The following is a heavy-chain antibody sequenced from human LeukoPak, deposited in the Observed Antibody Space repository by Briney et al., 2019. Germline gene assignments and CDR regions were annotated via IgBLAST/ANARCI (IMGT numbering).Heavy chain of an antibody. Sequence: GGSLRLSCAASGFTFSSNDMNWVRQAPGKGLEWVSTISGGGGSTYYADSVKGRFTISRDNSKNTLYLQVNSLRAEDTAVYYCAKGGKWDVTPFDYWGQGTLVTVSS. CDR1: GFTFSSND. D-gene: IGHD1-26*01. CDR2: ISGGGGST. CDR3: AKGGKWDVTPFDY. V-gene: IGHV3-23*01. J-gene: IGHJ4*02.